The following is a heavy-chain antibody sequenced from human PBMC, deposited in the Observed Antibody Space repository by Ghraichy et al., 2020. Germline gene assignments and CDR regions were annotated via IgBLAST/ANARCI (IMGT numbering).Heavy chain of an antibody. CDR2: ISTTSDYM. Sequence: GGSLRLSCAASGFSLSNYSLNWVRQAPGKGLEWVAFISTTSDYMFYADSLKGRFTISRDNAKNSLFLQMNNLRAEDTAVYYCAGNDTSPGFDYWGQGTLVTVSS. CDR3: AGNDTSPGFDY. V-gene: IGHV3-21*01. CDR1: GFSLSNYS. D-gene: IGHD2-2*01. J-gene: IGHJ4*02.